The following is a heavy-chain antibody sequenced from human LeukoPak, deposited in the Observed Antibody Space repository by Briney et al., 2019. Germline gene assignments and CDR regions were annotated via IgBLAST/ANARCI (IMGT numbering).Heavy chain of an antibody. CDR3: ARSDYGDYVIGN. CDR1: GFTFSSYS. D-gene: IGHD4-17*01. J-gene: IGHJ4*02. CDR2: VSTGSNYI. Sequence: GGSLRLSCTASGFTFSSYSLNWVRQAPGKGLEWVSSVSTGSNYIYYADSVKGRFTISRDNDKNSLYLQMNSLRVEDTAVYYCARSDYGDYVIGNWGQGTLVTVSS. V-gene: IGHV3-21*01.